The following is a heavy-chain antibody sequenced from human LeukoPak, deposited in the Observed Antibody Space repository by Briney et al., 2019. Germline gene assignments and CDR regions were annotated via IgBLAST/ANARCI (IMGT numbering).Heavy chain of an antibody. CDR1: GFTVSRYY. CDR2: FYIDGNT. V-gene: IGHV3-66*01. D-gene: IGHD5-24*01. Sequence: GGSLRPSCAASGFTVSRYYMSWVRQAPGKGLEWVSVFYIDGNTYYADSVRGRFTISRDNSKNTIYLQMNSLRAEDTAVYYCARGDGYNFFDSWGQGTMVTVSS. J-gene: IGHJ4*02. CDR3: ARGDGYNFFDS.